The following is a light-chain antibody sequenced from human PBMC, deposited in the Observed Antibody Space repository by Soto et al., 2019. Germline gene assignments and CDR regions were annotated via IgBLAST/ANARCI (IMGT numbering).Light chain of an antibody. CDR3: AAWDDSLNGYV. CDR1: NSNIGRNT. J-gene: IGLJ1*01. V-gene: IGLV1-44*01. Sequence: QSVLTQPPSASGTPGQRVTMSCSGSNSNIGRNTVNWYQQLPGTAPKLLIYSNNQRPSGVPDRFSGSKSGTSASLAISGLQSGYEADYYCAAWDDSLNGYVFGTGTKVTVL. CDR2: SNN.